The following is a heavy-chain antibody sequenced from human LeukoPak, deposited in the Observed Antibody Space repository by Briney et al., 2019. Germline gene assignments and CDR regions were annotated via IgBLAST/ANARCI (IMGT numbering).Heavy chain of an antibody. CDR1: GGSIRSTSYY. CDR3: ARDRVFRFGESLVGWFDP. Sequence: TSETLSLTCTVSGGSIRSTSYYWGWIRQPPGKGLEWIGSIYYSGSTYYNPSLKSRVTISVDTSKNQFSLKLSSVTAADTAVYYCARDRVFRFGESLVGWFDPWGQGTLVTVSS. D-gene: IGHD3-10*01. V-gene: IGHV4-39*07. J-gene: IGHJ5*02. CDR2: IYYSGST.